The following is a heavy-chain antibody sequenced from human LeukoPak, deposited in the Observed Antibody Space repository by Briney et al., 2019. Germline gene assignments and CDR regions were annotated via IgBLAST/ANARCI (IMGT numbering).Heavy chain of an antibody. CDR2: ISYDGSNK. D-gene: IGHD6-13*01. J-gene: IGHJ4*02. CDR3: AKEVGAAAGPFDY. CDR1: GFTFSSYG. V-gene: IGHV3-30*18. Sequence: PGRSLRLSCAASGFTFSSYGMHWVRQAPGKGLEWVAVISYDGSNKYYADSVKGRFTISRDNSKNTLYLQTNSLRAEDTAVYYCAKEVGAAAGPFDYWGQGTLVTVSS.